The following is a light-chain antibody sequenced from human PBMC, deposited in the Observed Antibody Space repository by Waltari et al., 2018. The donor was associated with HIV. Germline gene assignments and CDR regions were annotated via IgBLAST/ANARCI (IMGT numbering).Light chain of an antibody. CDR2: GAS. V-gene: IGKV1-39*01. J-gene: IGKJ1*01. CDR1: QTVNNY. Sequence: DIQMTQSPSSLSAYIGDTVIITCRAGQTVNNYLNWYQQTLGKAPKLLIYGASTLQRGVPSRFSGSGSGTDFTLTITGLQPDDYGTYYCQQSHSGPRTFGQGTKVEMK. CDR3: QQSHSGPRT.